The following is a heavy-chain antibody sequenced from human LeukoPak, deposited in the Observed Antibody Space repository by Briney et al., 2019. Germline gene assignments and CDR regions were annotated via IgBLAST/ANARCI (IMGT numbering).Heavy chain of an antibody. CDR1: GFTFSSYA. V-gene: IGHV3-23*01. D-gene: IGHD6-13*01. CDR2: ISGSGGST. J-gene: IGHJ4*02. Sequence: PGGSLRLSCAASGFTFSSYAMSWVRQAPGKGLEWVSAISGSGGSTYYADPVKGRFTISRDNSKNTLYLQMNSLRAEDTAVYYCARDRSSENDYWGQGTLVTVSS. CDR3: ARDRSSENDY.